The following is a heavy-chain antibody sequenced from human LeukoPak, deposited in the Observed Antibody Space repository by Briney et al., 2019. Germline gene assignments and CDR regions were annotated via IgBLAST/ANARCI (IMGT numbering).Heavy chain of an antibody. CDR2: INPNSGGT. Sequence: ASVKVSCKASGYTFTGYYMHWVRQAPGQGLEGMGRINPNSGGTNYAQKFQGRVTMTRDTSISTAYMELSRLRSDDTAVYYCASLGPTVTTLSGSFDIWGQGTMVTVSS. V-gene: IGHV1-2*06. CDR1: GYTFTGYY. J-gene: IGHJ3*02. CDR3: ASLGPTVTTLSGSFDI. D-gene: IGHD4-17*01.